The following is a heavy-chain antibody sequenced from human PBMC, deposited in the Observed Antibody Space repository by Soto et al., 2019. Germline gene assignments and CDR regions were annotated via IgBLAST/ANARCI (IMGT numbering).Heavy chain of an antibody. V-gene: IGHV3-30*03. Sequence: GGSLRLSCAASGFTFSSYGMHWVRQAPGKGLEWVAVISYDGSNKYYADSVKGRFTISRDNSKNTLYLQMNSLRAEDTAVYYCATLGAGGYDPYYFDYWGQGTLVTVSS. CDR3: ATLGAGGYDPYYFDY. D-gene: IGHD5-12*01. CDR2: ISYDGSNK. CDR1: GFTFSSYG. J-gene: IGHJ4*02.